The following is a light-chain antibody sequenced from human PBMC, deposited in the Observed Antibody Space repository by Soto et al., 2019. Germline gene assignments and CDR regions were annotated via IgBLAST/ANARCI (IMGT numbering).Light chain of an antibody. Sequence: QSVLTQPPSASGTPGQRVTISCSGSSSNIGSNTVNWYQHLPGTAPKLLIYSNDQRPSGVPDRFSGSKSGTSASLAISGLQSEDEADYCCAAWDDSLNGLVFGGGTKVTVL. J-gene: IGLJ2*01. CDR2: SND. CDR3: AAWDDSLNGLV. CDR1: SSNIGSNT. V-gene: IGLV1-44*01.